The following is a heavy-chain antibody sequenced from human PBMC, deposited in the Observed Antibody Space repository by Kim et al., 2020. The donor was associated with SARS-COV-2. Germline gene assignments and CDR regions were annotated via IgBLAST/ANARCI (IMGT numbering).Heavy chain of an antibody. CDR3: AKDTSAYYFYAMDV. J-gene: IGHJ6*02. V-gene: IGHV3-9*01. D-gene: IGHD3-3*01. CDR2: VSWDGTTL. CDR1: GFTFNDYA. Sequence: GGSLRRSCVASGFTFNDYAMHWVRQAPGKGLEWVSSVSWDGTTLAYADSVMGRLNISRDNAKTSLFLQMDSLRPEDTALYYCAKDTSAYYFYAMDVWGQG.